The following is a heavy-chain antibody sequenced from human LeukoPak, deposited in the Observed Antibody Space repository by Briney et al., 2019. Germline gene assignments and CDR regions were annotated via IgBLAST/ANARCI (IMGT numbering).Heavy chain of an antibody. CDR2: IRYDGSNK. Sequence: PGGSLRLSCAASGFTFSSYGMHWVRQAPGKGLEWVAFIRYDGSNKYYADSVKGRFTISRDNSKNTLYLQMNSLRAEDTAVYYCATRGGPYGSGISLPNTGTGKSREFDPWGQGTLVTVSS. J-gene: IGHJ5*02. CDR3: ATRGGPYGSGISLPNTGTGKSREFDP. CDR1: GFTFSSYG. V-gene: IGHV3-30*02. D-gene: IGHD3-10*01.